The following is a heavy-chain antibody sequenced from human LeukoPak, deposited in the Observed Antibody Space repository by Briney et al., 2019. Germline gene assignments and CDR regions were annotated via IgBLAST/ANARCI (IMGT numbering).Heavy chain of an antibody. Sequence: GGSLRLSCAASGFTFSNYYMSWIRQAPGKGLEWVSYISSSGSTTFYADSVKGRFTISRDNAKNSLYLQMNSLRAEDTAVYYCARDARGYSYGRNDPTDSWGQGTLVTVSS. CDR1: GFTFSNYY. CDR3: ARDARGYSYGRNDPTDS. V-gene: IGHV3-11*01. D-gene: IGHD5-18*01. J-gene: IGHJ4*02. CDR2: ISSSGSTT.